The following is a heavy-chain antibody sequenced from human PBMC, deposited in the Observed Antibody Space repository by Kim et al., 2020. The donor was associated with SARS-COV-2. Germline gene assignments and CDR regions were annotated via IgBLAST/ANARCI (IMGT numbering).Heavy chain of an antibody. J-gene: IGHJ5*02. V-gene: IGHV3-30*04. CDR2: ISYDGSNK. CDR1: GFTFSSYA. Sequence: GGSLRLSCAASGFTFSSYAMHWVRQAPGKGLEWVAVISYDGSNKYYADSVKRRFTISSDNSKNTLYLQMNSLRAEDTAVYYCARNQQVNWFYPWGQGTLV. CDR3: ARNQQVNWFYP.